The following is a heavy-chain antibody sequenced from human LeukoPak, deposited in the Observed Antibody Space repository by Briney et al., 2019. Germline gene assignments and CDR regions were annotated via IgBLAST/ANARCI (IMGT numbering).Heavy chain of an antibody. D-gene: IGHD3-10*01. CDR2: NNDSGST. Sequence: SEILSLTCAVYGGSFSGYYWSLIRQPPGKGLEWIGENNDSGSTNYNPSLKSRVTISVDTSKNQFSLKLSSVTAADTAVYYCARGRVLLWFGELLTALYNWFDPWGQGTLVTVSS. CDR3: ARGRVLLWFGELLTALYNWFDP. CDR1: GGSFSGYY. V-gene: IGHV4-34*01. J-gene: IGHJ5*02.